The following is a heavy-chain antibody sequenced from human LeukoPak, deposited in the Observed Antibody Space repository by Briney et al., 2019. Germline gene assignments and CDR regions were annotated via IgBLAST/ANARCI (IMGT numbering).Heavy chain of an antibody. V-gene: IGHV5-51*01. CDR2: IYPGDSDT. J-gene: IGHJ3*02. CDR3: ARGYCSGGSCLDAFDI. CDR1: GYSFTSYW. Sequence: GESLKISCKGSGYSFTSYWIGLVRQMPGKGLELMGIIYPGDSDTRYSPSFQGQVTISADKSISTAYLQWSSLKASDTAMYYCARGYCSGGSCLDAFDIWGQGTMVTVSS. D-gene: IGHD2-15*01.